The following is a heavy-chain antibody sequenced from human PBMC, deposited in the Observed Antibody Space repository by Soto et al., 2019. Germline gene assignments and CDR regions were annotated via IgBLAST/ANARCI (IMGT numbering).Heavy chain of an antibody. D-gene: IGHD5-18*01. CDR1: GGSISSGGYS. CDR3: ARSGYSYGYSPYYYGMDV. V-gene: IGHV4-30-2*01. Sequence: SETLSLTCAVSGGSISSGGYSWSWIRQPPGKGLEWIGYIYHSGSTYYNPSLKSRVTISVDRSKNQFSLKLSSVTAADTAVYYCARSGYSYGYSPYYYGMDVWGQGTTVTVSS. J-gene: IGHJ6*02. CDR2: IYHSGST.